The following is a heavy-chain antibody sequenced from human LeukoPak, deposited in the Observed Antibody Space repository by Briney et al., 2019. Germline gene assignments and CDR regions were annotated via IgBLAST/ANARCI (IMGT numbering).Heavy chain of an antibody. CDR2: ISDTGNT. CDR1: GFTLSSYA. CDR3: ARAPVTTCRGAFCYPFDY. D-gene: IGHD2-15*01. Sequence: GGSLRLSCAASGFTLSSYAMSWVRQTPGKGLEWVSAISDTGNTYHADSVQGRFTSSRDSSKNTLFLQMNRLRPEDAAVYYCARAPVTTCRGAFCYPFDYWGLGTLVTVSS. J-gene: IGHJ4*02. V-gene: IGHV3-23*01.